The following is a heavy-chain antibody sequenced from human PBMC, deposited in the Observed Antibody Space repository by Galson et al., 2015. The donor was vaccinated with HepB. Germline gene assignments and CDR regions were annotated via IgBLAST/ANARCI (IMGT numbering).Heavy chain of an antibody. CDR2: ISGSGGSK. CDR3: AIGGGSSPFDY. CDR1: GFTFSSYA. V-gene: IGHV3-23*01. Sequence: LRLSCAASGFTFSSYAVSWVRQAPGKGLEWVSSISGSGGSKYYADSVKGRFTISRDNSNNTLYLQMNSLRAEDTAVYYCAIGGGSSPFDYWGQGTLVTVSS. J-gene: IGHJ4*02. D-gene: IGHD6-6*01.